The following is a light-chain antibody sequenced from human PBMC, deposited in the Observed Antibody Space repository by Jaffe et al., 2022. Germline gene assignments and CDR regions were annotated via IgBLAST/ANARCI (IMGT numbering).Light chain of an antibody. V-gene: IGLV3-25*03. CDR1: ALPKQY. CDR3: QSADSSGTYWV. Sequence: SYELTQPPSVSVSPGQTARITCSGDALPKQYAYWYHQKPGQAPVLVIYKDSERPSGIPERFSGSSSGTTVTLTISGVQAEDEADYYCQSADSSGTYWVFGGGTKLTVL. CDR2: KDS. J-gene: IGLJ3*02.